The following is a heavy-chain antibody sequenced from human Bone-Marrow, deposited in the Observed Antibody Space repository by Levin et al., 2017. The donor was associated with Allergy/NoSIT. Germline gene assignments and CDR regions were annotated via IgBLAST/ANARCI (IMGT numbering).Heavy chain of an antibody. Sequence: GESLKISCKGSGYTFTNYWIGWVRQMPGKGLEWVGIIYPGDSNTRYSPSLEGQVTMSVDKSISTAYLQWNSLKAPDNAMYYCARRGNLDAVAGNYAFDIWGQGTMVTVSS. V-gene: IGHV5-51*01. J-gene: IGHJ3*02. CDR2: IYPGDSNT. D-gene: IGHD6-19*01. CDR3: ARRGNLDAVAGNYAFDI. CDR1: GYTFTNYW.